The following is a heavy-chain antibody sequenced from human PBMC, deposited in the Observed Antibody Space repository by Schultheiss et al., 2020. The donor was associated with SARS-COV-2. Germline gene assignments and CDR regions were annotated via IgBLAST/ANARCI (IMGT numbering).Heavy chain of an antibody. J-gene: IGHJ6*03. Sequence: SETLSLTCTVSGDSISSGSYYWTWIRQPAGKGLEWIGRIYHSGTTYYNPSLKSRVTISVDTSKNQFSLKLTSVTAADTAVYYCARSGSYYYMNVWGKGTTVTVSS. CDR1: GDSISSGSYY. CDR3: ARSGSYYYMNV. V-gene: IGHV4-61*02. CDR2: IYHSGTT. D-gene: IGHD3-10*01.